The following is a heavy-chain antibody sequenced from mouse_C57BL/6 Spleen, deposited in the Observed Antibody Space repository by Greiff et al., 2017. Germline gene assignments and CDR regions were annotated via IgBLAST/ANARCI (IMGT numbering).Heavy chain of an antibody. J-gene: IGHJ1*03. Sequence: EVQLVESGEGLVKPGGSLKLSCAASGFTFSSYAMSWVRQTPEKRLEWVAYISSGGDYIYYADTVKGRFTISRDNARNTLYLQMSSLKSEDTAMYYCTRGYYYGSSYKDFDVWGTGTTVTVSS. V-gene: IGHV5-9-1*02. CDR1: GFTFSSYA. D-gene: IGHD1-1*01. CDR2: ISSGGDYI. CDR3: TRGYYYGSSYKDFDV.